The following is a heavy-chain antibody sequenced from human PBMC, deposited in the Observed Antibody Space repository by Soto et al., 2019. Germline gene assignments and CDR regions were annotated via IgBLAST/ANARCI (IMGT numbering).Heavy chain of an antibody. CDR1: GFTFSSYG. Sequence: QVQLVESGGGVVQPGRSLRLSCAASGFTFSSYGMHWVRQAPGKGLEWVAVIWYDGSNKYYADSVKGRFTISRDNSKNTLYLQMNSLRAEDTAVYYCARDTDPSLACSGGSCYPPYYYGMDVWGQGTTVTVSS. CDR2: IWYDGSNK. J-gene: IGHJ6*02. V-gene: IGHV3-33*01. CDR3: ARDTDPSLACSGGSCYPPYYYGMDV. D-gene: IGHD2-15*01.